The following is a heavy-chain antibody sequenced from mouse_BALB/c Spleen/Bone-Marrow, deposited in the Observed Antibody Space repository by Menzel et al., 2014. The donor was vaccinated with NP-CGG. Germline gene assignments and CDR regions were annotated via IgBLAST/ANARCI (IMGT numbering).Heavy chain of an antibody. V-gene: IGHV1-9*01. CDR3: ARASVVPYYFDF. D-gene: IGHD1-1*01. Sequence: LVESGAELMKPGASVKISCKATGYTFSNYWIDWVKQRPGHGLEWIGEILPGSGTANYNEKFKGKATFTADTSPNTAYMRLSSLTSEDSALYYCARASVVPYYFDFWGQGTTLTVSS. CDR1: GYTFSNYW. CDR2: ILPGSGTA. J-gene: IGHJ2*01.